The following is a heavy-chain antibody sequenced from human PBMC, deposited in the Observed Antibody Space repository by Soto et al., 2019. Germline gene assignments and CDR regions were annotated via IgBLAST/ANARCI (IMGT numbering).Heavy chain of an antibody. CDR1: GFIFTNAY. Sequence: EVQLVESGGGLVKPGGSLRLSFAASGFIFTNAYMSWVRQTPEKGLEWVARIKSKSTGGTIDYAAPVKGRFTISRDDYENTVSLQMNSLKAEDTALYYCTTGDFWGQGILVTVSS. V-gene: IGHV3-15*01. J-gene: IGHJ4*02. CDR2: IKSKSTGGTI. CDR3: TTGDF.